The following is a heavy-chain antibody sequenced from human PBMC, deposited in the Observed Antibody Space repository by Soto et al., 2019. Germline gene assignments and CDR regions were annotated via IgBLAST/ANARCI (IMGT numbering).Heavy chain of an antibody. Sequence: GGSLRLSCAASGFTFSSYWMHWVRQAPGKGLVWVSRINSDGSSTMHADSVKGRFTISRDNAKNTLYLQMNSRRAEDTAVYYCASSLLTPFDYWGQGTLVTVSS. J-gene: IGHJ4*02. CDR1: GFTFSSYW. CDR2: INSDGSST. D-gene: IGHD7-27*01. V-gene: IGHV3-74*03. CDR3: ASSLLTPFDY.